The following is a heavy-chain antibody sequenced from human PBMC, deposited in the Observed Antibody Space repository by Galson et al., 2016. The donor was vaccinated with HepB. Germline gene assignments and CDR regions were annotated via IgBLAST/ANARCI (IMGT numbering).Heavy chain of an antibody. Sequence: SETLSLTCTVSGGSISSYYWSWIRQPPGKGLEWIGYIYDTGSTIYNPSLKSRITISLDTSKKQFSLKLSSVTAADTAVYYCAREGIGGDYALYNWFDPWGQGTLVTVSS. V-gene: IGHV4-59*01. J-gene: IGHJ5*02. CDR3: AREGIGGDYALYNWFDP. CDR1: GGSISSYY. D-gene: IGHD4-17*01. CDR2: IYDTGST.